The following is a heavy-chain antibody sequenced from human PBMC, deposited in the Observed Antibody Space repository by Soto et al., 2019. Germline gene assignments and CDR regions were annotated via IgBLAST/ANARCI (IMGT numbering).Heavy chain of an antibody. Sequence: HVQLVQSGAEVKKPGASVKVSCRASGYTFTSHGINWVRQAPGQGLEWMGWISGYNGNTNYAQKLQARVTMTTDTSTSTAYMELTSLTSEDTAVYYCAKGHPEWLYGMDVWGQGTTVTVSS. CDR3: AKGHPEWLYGMDV. CDR1: GYTFTSHG. D-gene: IGHD5-12*01. CDR2: ISGYNGNT. J-gene: IGHJ6*02. V-gene: IGHV1-18*04.